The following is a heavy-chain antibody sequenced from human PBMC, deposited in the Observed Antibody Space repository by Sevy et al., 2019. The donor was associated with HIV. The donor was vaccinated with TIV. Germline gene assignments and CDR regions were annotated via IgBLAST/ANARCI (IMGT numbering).Heavy chain of an antibody. D-gene: IGHD6-19*01. CDR1: GGSISSGDYY. J-gene: IGHJ3*02. CDR3: ARLSVAADAFDI. CDR2: IYYSGST. Sequence: SETLSLTCTVSGGSISSGDYYWSWIRQPPGKGLEWIGYIYYSGSTYYNPSLKSRVTISVDTSKNQFSLKLSSVTAADTAVYYCARLSVAADAFDIWGQGTMVTVSS. V-gene: IGHV4-30-4*01.